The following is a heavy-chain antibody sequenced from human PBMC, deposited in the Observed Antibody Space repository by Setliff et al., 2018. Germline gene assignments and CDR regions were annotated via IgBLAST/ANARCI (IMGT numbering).Heavy chain of an antibody. CDR2: ISYDGSNK. CDR3: ARDPHFDS. J-gene: IGHJ4*02. V-gene: IGHV3-30-3*01. CDR1: GFTFSSYA. Sequence: GSLRLSCAASGFTFSSYAMHWVRQAPGKGLEWVAVISYDGSNKYYADSVKGRFTISRDNSKNTLYLQMNSLRAEDTAVYYCARDPHFDSWGQGTLVTVSS.